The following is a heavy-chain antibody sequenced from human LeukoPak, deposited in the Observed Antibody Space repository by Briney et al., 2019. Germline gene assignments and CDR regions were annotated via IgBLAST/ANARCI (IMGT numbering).Heavy chain of an antibody. CDR3: ARFDDIPDY. CDR2: IYQSGST. D-gene: IGHD3-9*01. J-gene: IGHJ4*02. Sequence: PSETLSLTCAVSGYSISSGFYWGWIRPPPGKGLEWIGSIYQSGSTYYNPSLKSRVTISVDTSKNQFSLKVKSVTAADTALYYCARFDDIPDYWGQGTLVTVSS. CDR1: GYSISSGFY. V-gene: IGHV4-38-2*01.